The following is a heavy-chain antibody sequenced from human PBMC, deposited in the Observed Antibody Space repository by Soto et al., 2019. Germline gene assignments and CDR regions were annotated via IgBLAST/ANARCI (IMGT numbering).Heavy chain of an antibody. CDR3: AGDRWARYFEL. D-gene: IGHD1-26*01. CDR2: ISSSSSYI. J-gene: IGHJ2*01. V-gene: IGHV3-21*06. CDR1: GFTFSSYS. Sequence: EVQLVESGGGLVKPGGSLRLSCAASGFTFSSYSMNWVRQAPGKGLEWVSSISSSSSYIYYADSVKGRFTISRDNAKNALELQMSSRNAGVTAGYYRAGDRWARYFELLGRGNLVTVSS.